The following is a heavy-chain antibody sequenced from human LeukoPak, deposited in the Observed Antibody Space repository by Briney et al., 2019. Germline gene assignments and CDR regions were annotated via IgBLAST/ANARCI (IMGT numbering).Heavy chain of an antibody. Sequence: SETLSLTCAVYGGSFSGYYWSWIRQPPGKGLEWIGEINHSGSTNYNPSLKSRVTISVDTSKNQFSLKLSSVTAADTAVYYCARSSWYTQYYYYYYMDVWGKGTTVTVSS. CDR2: INHSGST. D-gene: IGHD6-13*01. V-gene: IGHV4-34*01. CDR3: ARSSWYTQYYYYYYMDV. J-gene: IGHJ6*03. CDR1: GGSFSGYY.